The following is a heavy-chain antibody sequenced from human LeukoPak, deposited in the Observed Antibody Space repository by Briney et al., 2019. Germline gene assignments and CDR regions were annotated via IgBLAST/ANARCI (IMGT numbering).Heavy chain of an antibody. Sequence: RGASVKVSCKSSTYTFTQYRINWVRQAPGQGLEWMGWISVYNNGTTYAQNFQGRVTMTTDTSTNTAFLELRSLRFDDTAVYYCAREATVYGDYDAFDIWGQGTMITVSS. CDR1: TYTFTQYR. V-gene: IGHV1-18*01. CDR3: AREATVYGDYDAFDI. CDR2: ISVYNNGT. J-gene: IGHJ3*02. D-gene: IGHD4-17*01.